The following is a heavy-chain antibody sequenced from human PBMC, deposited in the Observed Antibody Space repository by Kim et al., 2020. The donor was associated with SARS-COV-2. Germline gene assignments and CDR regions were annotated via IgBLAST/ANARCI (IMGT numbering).Heavy chain of an antibody. CDR2: IYTSGST. Sequence: SETLSLTCTVSGGSISSGSYYWSWIRQPAGKGLEWIGRIYTSGSTNYNPSLKSRVTISVDTSKNQFSLKLSSVTAADTAVYYCARVPRYYYGSGSYPFDYWGQGTLVTVSS. V-gene: IGHV4-61*02. J-gene: IGHJ4*02. CDR1: GGSISSGSYY. D-gene: IGHD3-10*01. CDR3: ARVPRYYYGSGSYPFDY.